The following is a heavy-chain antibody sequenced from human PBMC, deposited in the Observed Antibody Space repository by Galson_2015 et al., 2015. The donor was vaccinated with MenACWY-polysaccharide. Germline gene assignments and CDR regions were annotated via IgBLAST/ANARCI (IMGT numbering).Heavy chain of an antibody. CDR2: VSVSGGST. V-gene: IGHV3-23*01. D-gene: IGHD3-10*01. CDR1: GFTFSSYA. CDR3: AKDTGPGEYAYSWGTFDI. J-gene: IGHJ3*02. Sequence: SLRLSCAASGFTFSSYAMSWVRQAPGKGLEWVSGVSVSGGSTVYTDSAKGRFIMYRDISMRPLHLQMNSLRAEDTAVYYCAKDTGPGEYAYSWGTFDIWGRGTMVTVSS.